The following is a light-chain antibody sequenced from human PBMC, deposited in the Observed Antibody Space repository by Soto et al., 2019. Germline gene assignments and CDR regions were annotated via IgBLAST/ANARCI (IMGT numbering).Light chain of an antibody. CDR1: QSISSW. V-gene: IGKV1-5*03. J-gene: IGKJ4*01. Sequence: DIQMTQSPSTLSASVGDRVTITCRASQSISSWLAWYQQKPGKAPKLLIYKASSLESGGPSRFSGSGSGTEFTLSISSLQPDDFATYYCQHDNSYPLTFGGGTKVEIK. CDR3: QHDNSYPLT. CDR2: KAS.